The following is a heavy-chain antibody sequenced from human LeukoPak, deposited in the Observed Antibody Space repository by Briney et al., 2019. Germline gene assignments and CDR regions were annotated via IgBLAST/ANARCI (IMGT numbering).Heavy chain of an antibody. D-gene: IGHD3/OR15-3a*01. Sequence: GGSLRLSCAASGFTFSSYWMTWARQAPGKGLEWVANIRQDGTEENYVDSVKGRFTISRDNAKNSLFLQMNSLRDEDTAVYYCARVSWTANNYMDVWGKGTTVTVSS. V-gene: IGHV3-7*01. CDR2: IRQDGTEE. J-gene: IGHJ6*03. CDR3: ARVSWTANNYMDV. CDR1: GFTFSSYW.